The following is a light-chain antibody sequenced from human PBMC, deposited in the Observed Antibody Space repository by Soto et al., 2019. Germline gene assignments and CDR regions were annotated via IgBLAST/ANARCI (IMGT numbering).Light chain of an antibody. CDR3: RSYTSSSTAV. V-gene: IGLV2-14*01. J-gene: IGLJ7*01. CDR1: SSDVGGYNY. CDR2: DVS. Sequence: QSVLTQPASVSGAPGQSLTISCTGTSSDVGGYNYVSWYQQHPGKAPKLMIYDVSNRPSGVSNRFSGSKSGNTASLTISGLQAEDEADYYCRSYTSSSTAVFGGGTQLTVL.